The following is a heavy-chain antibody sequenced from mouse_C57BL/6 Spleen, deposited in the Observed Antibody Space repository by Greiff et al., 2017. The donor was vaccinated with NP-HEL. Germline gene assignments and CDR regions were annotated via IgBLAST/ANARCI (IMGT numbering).Heavy chain of an antibody. V-gene: IGHV1-85*01. D-gene: IGHD1-1*01. J-gene: IGHJ2*01. CDR2: IYPRDGST. CDR1: GYTFTSYD. CDR3: ARSYGRSY. Sequence: VQRVESGPELVKPGASVKLSCKASGYTFTSYDINWVKQRPGQGLEWIGWIYPRDGSTKYNEKFKGKATLTVDTSSSTAYMELHSLTSEDSAVYFCARSYGRSYWGQGTTLTVSS.